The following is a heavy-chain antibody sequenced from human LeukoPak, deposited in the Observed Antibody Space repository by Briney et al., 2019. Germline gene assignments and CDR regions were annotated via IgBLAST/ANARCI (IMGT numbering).Heavy chain of an antibody. Sequence: GGSLRLSCAASGFTLSSSWMHWVRQAPGKGLEWVAVISYDGSNKYYADSVKGRFTISRDNSKNTLYLQMNSLRAEDTAVYYCAKDTYSSGLTFDPWGQGTLVTVSS. V-gene: IGHV3-30*18. J-gene: IGHJ5*02. D-gene: IGHD6-19*01. CDR2: ISYDGSNK. CDR3: AKDTYSSGLTFDP. CDR1: GFTLSSSW.